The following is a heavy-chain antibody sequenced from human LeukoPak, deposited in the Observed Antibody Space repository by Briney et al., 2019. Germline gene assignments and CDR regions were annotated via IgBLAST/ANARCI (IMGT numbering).Heavy chain of an antibody. J-gene: IGHJ4*02. V-gene: IGHV1-69*01. Sequence: SVKVSCKASGGTFSSYAISWVRQAPGQGLEWMGGIIPIIGTANYAQKFQGRVTITADESTSTAYMELSSLRSEDTAVYYCARVDDSSGYYGHFDYWGQGTLVTVST. CDR2: IIPIIGTA. D-gene: IGHD3-22*01. CDR3: ARVDDSSGYYGHFDY. CDR1: GGTFSSYA.